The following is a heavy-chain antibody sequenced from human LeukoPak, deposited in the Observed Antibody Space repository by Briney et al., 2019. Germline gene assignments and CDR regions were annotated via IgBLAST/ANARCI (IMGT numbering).Heavy chain of an antibody. Sequence: GGSLRLSCAASGFTFSSYWMHWVRQAPGKGLVWVSRIDNDGSSTTYADSVKGRFTISRDNAKNTLYLQMNSLRVEDTAVYYCGKSSWLDSWGQGTLVTVSS. CDR1: GFTFSSYW. V-gene: IGHV3-74*03. CDR2: IDNDGSST. J-gene: IGHJ5*01. CDR3: GKSSWLDS.